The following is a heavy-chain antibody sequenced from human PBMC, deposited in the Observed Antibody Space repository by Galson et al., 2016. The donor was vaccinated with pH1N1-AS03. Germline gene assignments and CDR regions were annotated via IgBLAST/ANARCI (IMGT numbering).Heavy chain of an antibody. D-gene: IGHD3-22*01. V-gene: IGHV3-74*03. Sequence: SLRLSCAASGFSFDIYAMTWVRQAPGKGLVWVSRVSSDGSRTTYTDSVKGRFSISRDNAQNMLYLELNSLRDEDTALYFCAREGRVSESDGYYRPLDLWGQGAMVVVS. CDR3: AREGRVSESDGYYRPLDL. J-gene: IGHJ3*01. CDR2: VSSDGSRT. CDR1: GFSFDIYA.